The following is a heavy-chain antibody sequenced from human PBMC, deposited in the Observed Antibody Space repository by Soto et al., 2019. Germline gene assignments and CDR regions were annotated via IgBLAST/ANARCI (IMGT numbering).Heavy chain of an antibody. CDR1: GGSISSSSYY. CDR3: ARRRIEMATIPRWYFDL. J-gene: IGHJ2*01. D-gene: IGHD5-12*01. CDR2: IYYSGST. V-gene: IGHV4-39*01. Sequence: SETLSLTCTVSGGSISSSSYYWGWIRQPPGKGLEWIGSIYYSGSTYYNPSLKSRVTISVDTSKNQFSLKLSSVTAADTAVYYCARRRIEMATIPRWYFDLWGRGTLVTVSS.